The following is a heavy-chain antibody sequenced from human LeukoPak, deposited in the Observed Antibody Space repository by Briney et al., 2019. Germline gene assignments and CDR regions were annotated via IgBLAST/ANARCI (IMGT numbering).Heavy chain of an antibody. V-gene: IGHV3-23*01. J-gene: IGHJ4*02. CDR3: AKVVTGYFDY. CDR2: ISGSGNST. D-gene: IGHD6-13*01. CDR1: GFTFSTYA. Sequence: GGSLRLSCAASGFTFSTYAMSWVRQAPGKGLEWVSSISGSGNSTYYADSVKGRFTISRDNSKNTLYLQMNSLRAEDTAVYYCAKVVTGYFDYWGQGTLVTVSS.